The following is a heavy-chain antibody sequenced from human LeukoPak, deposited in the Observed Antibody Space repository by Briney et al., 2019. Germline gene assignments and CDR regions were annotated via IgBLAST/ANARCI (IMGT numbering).Heavy chain of an antibody. CDR1: GYTFTDYY. Sequence: GASVKVSCKASGYTFTDYYMHWVRQAPGQGLEWMGWLNPNNGATNFAQKFQGRATMTRDTSISTTYMELSRLRSDDTAVYYCARDLGFCSGGSCGSMTTVTSYDYWGQGTLVTVSS. D-gene: IGHD2-15*01. V-gene: IGHV1-2*02. J-gene: IGHJ4*02. CDR2: LNPNNGAT. CDR3: ARDLGFCSGGSCGSMTTVTSYDY.